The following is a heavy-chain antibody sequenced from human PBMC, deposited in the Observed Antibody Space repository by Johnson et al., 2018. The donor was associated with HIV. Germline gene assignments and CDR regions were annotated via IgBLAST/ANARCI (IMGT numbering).Heavy chain of an antibody. CDR3: ARGGEYSSSLYAFDI. V-gene: IGHV3-30*02. J-gene: IGHJ3*02. CDR1: GFTFSSYG. D-gene: IGHD6-13*01. Sequence: QVQLVESGGGVVRPGGSLRLSCAASGFTFSSYGMHWVRQAPGKGLEWVAFIRYDGSNKYYADSVKGRFTISRDNSKNTLYLQMNSLRAEDTAVYYCARGGEYSSSLYAFDIWGQGTMVTVSS. CDR2: IRYDGSNK.